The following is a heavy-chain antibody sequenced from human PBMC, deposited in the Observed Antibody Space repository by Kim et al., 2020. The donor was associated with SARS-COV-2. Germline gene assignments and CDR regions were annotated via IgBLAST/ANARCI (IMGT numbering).Heavy chain of an antibody. D-gene: IGHD6-13*01. V-gene: IGHV5-10-1*01. J-gene: IGHJ4*02. CDR2: IDPSDSYT. CDR1: GYSFTSYW. Sequence: GESLKISCKGSGYSFTSYWISWVRQMPGKGLEWMGRIDPSDSYTNYSPSFQGHVTISADKSITTAYLQWSSLKASDTAMFYCARERRERSSWYSYFDYWGQGTLVTVSS. CDR3: ARERRERSSWYSYFDY.